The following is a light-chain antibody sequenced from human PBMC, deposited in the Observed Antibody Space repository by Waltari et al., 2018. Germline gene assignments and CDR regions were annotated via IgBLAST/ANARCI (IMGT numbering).Light chain of an antibody. V-gene: IGLV2-23*02. CDR2: DVS. CDR3: CSYAGSSLYV. J-gene: IGLJ1*01. Sequence: QSALTQPASVSGSPGQSITISCTGTSSDVGGYNYVSWYQQHPGKAPKLMIYDVSKRPSGVSNRFSGSKSGNTASLTISGLQAEDEADYYCCSYAGSSLYVFGTGTKVTVL. CDR1: SSDVGGYNY.